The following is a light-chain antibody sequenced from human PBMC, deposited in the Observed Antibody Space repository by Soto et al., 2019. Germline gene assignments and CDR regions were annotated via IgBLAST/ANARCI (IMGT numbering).Light chain of an antibody. CDR1: QDISSY. V-gene: IGKV1-9*01. CDR2: AAS. J-gene: IGKJ4*01. CDR3: QQLKSYPLS. Sequence: DIQLTQSPSFLSASVGDRDTITCRASQDISSYLAWYQQKQGKAPQLLISAASTLQSGVPSRCSGSGSGTDFTLTISSLQPEDFATYYCQQLKSYPLSFGGGTKVEI.